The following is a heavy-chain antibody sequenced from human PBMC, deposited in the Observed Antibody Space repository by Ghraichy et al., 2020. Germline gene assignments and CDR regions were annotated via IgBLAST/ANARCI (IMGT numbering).Heavy chain of an antibody. V-gene: IGHV4-39*01. Sequence: PLSLTCTVSGVSIGSSNYYWGWIRQPPGKGLEWIGSIYYRGSTYFNPSLKSRVTISLDTSRNQFSLKVSSVTAADTAVFYCARGRNWNYQSAFDIWGQGTMVTVSS. CDR3: ARGRNWNYQSAFDI. D-gene: IGHD1-7*01. J-gene: IGHJ3*02. CDR2: IYYRGST. CDR1: GVSIGSSNYY.